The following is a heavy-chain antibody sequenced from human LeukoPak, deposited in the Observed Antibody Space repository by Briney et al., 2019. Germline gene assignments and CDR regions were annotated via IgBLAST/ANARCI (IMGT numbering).Heavy chain of an antibody. CDR3: TRVGYIDEGIDY. D-gene: IGHD5-24*01. CDR2: ISGSGVGT. Sequence: PGGSLRLSCAASGFTFSSYAMSWVRQAPGKGLEWVSAISGSGVGTNYADSVKGRFTISRDNSKNTLYLQMNSLRAEDTAIYYCTRVGYIDEGIDYWGQGTLVTVSS. V-gene: IGHV3-23*01. J-gene: IGHJ4*02. CDR1: GFTFSSYA.